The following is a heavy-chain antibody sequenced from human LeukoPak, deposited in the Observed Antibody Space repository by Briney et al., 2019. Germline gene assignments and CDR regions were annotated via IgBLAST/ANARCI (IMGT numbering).Heavy chain of an antibody. J-gene: IGHJ4*02. Sequence: TGGSLRLSCAASGFTVSSNYMSWVRQAPGKGLEWVSVIYSGGSTYYADSVKGRFTISRDNSKNTLYLQMNSLRAEDTAVYYCAKDRPERGSSDYWGQGTLVTVSS. D-gene: IGHD1-14*01. CDR3: AKDRPERGSSDY. CDR1: GFTVSSNY. CDR2: IYSGGST. V-gene: IGHV3-53*01.